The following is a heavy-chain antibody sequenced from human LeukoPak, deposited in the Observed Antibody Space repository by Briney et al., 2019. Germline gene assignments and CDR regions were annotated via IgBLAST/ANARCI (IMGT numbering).Heavy chain of an antibody. J-gene: IGHJ6*03. V-gene: IGHV4-34*01. D-gene: IGHD3-22*01. CDR3: ARGRHEISMIIVVMTAVSYYLDA. CDR2: IKPGGST. Sequence: SETLSLTCAVYGESFSGYYWTWIRQSPGQGLEWIGEIKPGGSTYFNPSLKSRLTISRDTSKNQFALRLRSVTAADTGIYYCARGRHEISMIIVVMTAVSYYLDAWGKGTTVTVS. CDR1: GESFSGYY.